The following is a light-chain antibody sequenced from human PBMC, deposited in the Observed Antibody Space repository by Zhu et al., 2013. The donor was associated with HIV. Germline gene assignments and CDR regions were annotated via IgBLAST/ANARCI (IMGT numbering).Light chain of an antibody. CDR3: QQYYSTPYT. V-gene: IGKV4-1*01. CDR2: WAS. J-gene: IGKJ2*01. CDR1: QSLLYTSNNEHY. Sequence: DIVMTQSPGSLAVSLGERATINCKSSQSLLYTSNNEHYLAWYQQKPGQPPKLLIYWASTRESGVPDRFSGSGSGTDFTLTISSLQAEDVAVYYCQQYYSTPYTFGPGTKLEIK.